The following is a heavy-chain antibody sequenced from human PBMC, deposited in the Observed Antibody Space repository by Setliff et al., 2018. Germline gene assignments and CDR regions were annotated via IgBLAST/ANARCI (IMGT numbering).Heavy chain of an antibody. V-gene: IGHV4-61*02. Sequence: SETLSLTCTVSGDSISRAKYYWSWIRQSAGKGLECIGRIYTDGSTKYNPSLNSRVTLLIDTAKNQISLRLSSVTAADTAVYFCARVTGFSYMDVWGKGTTVTVTS. CDR2: IYTDGST. J-gene: IGHJ6*03. D-gene: IGHD3-3*01. CDR3: ARVTGFSYMDV. CDR1: GDSISRAKYY.